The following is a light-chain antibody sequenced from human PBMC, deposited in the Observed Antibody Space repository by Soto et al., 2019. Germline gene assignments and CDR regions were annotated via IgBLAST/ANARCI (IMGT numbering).Light chain of an antibody. V-gene: IGKV1-5*03. Sequence: DSQMTQSPSTLPASVGDRVTITCRASQSISSWLAWYQQKPGKAPKLLIYNASLLASGVPSRFSGSGSGSEFTLTISRLQPEDFATYYCQQYDRYPVTFGRGTKVEVK. CDR3: QQYDRYPVT. J-gene: IGKJ4*01. CDR2: NAS. CDR1: QSISSW.